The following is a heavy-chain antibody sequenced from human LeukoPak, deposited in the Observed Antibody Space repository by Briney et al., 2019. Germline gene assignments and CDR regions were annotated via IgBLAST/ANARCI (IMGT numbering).Heavy chain of an antibody. CDR2: IYYSGST. Sequence: SETLSLTCTVSGGSISSYYWSWIRQPPGKGLEWIGYIYYSGSTNYNPSLKSRVTISVDTSKNQFSLKLSSVTAADTAVYYCARGTALLWFGLFDYWGQGTLVTVSS. J-gene: IGHJ4*02. D-gene: IGHD3-10*01. V-gene: IGHV4-59*01. CDR3: ARGTALLWFGLFDY. CDR1: GGSISSYY.